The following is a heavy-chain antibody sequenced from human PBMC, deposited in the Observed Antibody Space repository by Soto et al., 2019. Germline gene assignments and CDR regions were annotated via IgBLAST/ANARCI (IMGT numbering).Heavy chain of an antibody. Sequence: PGGSLRLSCAASGFTFSSYSMNWVRQAQGKGLEWVSSISSSSSYIYYADSVKGRFTISRDNAKNSLYLQMNSLRAEDTAVYYCAREQLRFYYYGMDVWGQGTTVTVS. J-gene: IGHJ6*02. V-gene: IGHV3-21*01. CDR3: AREQLRFYYYGMDV. D-gene: IGHD3-3*01. CDR2: ISSSSSYI. CDR1: GFTFSSYS.